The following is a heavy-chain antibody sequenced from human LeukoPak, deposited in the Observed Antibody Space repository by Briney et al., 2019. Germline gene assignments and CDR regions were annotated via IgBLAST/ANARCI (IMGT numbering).Heavy chain of an antibody. CDR2: IYHSGST. J-gene: IGHJ4*02. CDR3: ARGDFTIFGVVTAFDY. D-gene: IGHD3-3*01. Sequence: SETLSLTCAVSGGSISSGGYSWSWIRQPPGKGLEWIGYIYHSGSTYYNPFLKSRVTISVDRSKNQFSLKLSSVTAADTAVYYCARGDFTIFGVVTAFDYWGQGTLVTVSS. CDR1: GGSISSGGYS. V-gene: IGHV4-30-2*01.